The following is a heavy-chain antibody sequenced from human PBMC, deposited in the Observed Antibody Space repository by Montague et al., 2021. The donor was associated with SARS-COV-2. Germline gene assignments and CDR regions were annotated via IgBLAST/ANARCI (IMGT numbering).Heavy chain of an antibody. J-gene: IGHJ4*02. Sequence: SETLSLTCTVSGGSISSSNYFWGWIRQPPGKGLEWIGSIYFGGGTYYNPSLKSRVTMPVDPSKNQFSLTLTSVTAADTAVYYCARSRANVPSRPGFDYWGQGALVTVSS. V-gene: IGHV4-39*07. CDR2: IYFGGGT. D-gene: IGHD6-6*01. CDR1: GGSISSSNYF. CDR3: ARSRANVPSRPGFDY.